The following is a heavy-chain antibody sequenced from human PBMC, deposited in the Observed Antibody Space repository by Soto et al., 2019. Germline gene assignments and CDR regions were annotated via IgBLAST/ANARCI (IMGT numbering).Heavy chain of an antibody. J-gene: IGHJ6*02. Sequence: WVTLSLTCTVSGGSISSYYWSWIRQPPGKGLEWIGYMYNTGSTIYNPSLKSRVTISVDTSKNQFSLKLNSVTAADTAVYYCARDLWGYCGDDCYPLDVWGQGTTVTV. CDR2: MYNTGST. CDR3: ARDLWGYCGDDCYPLDV. D-gene: IGHD2-21*02. V-gene: IGHV4-59*01. CDR1: GGSISSYY.